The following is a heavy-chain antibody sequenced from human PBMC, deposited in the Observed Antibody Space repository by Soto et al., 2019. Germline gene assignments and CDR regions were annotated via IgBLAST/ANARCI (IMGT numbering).Heavy chain of an antibody. D-gene: IGHD6-13*01. CDR1: GFTFSSDG. J-gene: IGHJ4*02. CDR2: ISYDGSKE. Sequence: QVQLVESGGGVVQPGWSLRLSCAASGFTFSSDGMHWVRQAPGNGLEWVAVISYDGSKEYYVDSVKGRFTISRDNSKNTLYLQMNSLRAEDTAVYYCAKDRSSSWTFDYWGQGTLVTVSS. CDR3: AKDRSSSWTFDY. V-gene: IGHV3-30*18.